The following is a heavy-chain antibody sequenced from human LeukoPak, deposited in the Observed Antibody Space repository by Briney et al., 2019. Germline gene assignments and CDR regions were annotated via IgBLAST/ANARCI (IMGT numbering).Heavy chain of an antibody. Sequence: SETLSLTCTVSGGSISSGDYDWSWIRQPPGKGLEWIGYIYYSGSTYYNPSLKSRVTISVDTSKNQFSLKLSTVTAADTAVYYWPRQIDSSGYYLRRYFDYRGQGTLVTVSS. J-gene: IGHJ4*02. V-gene: IGHV4-30-4*01. CDR1: GGSISSGDYD. CDR3: PRQIDSSGYYLRRYFDY. D-gene: IGHD3-22*01. CDR2: IYYSGST.